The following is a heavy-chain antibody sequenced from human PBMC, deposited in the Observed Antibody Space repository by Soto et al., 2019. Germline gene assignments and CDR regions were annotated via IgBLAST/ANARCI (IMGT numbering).Heavy chain of an antibody. CDR1: GFTFGDHY. J-gene: IGHJ3*02. D-gene: IGHD6-6*01. Sequence: PGGSLRLSCAASGFTFGDHYMTWIRQAPGKGLEWLSYISTTGLTIYYADSVKGRFTISRDDAKNSLYLEMNSLRADDTAVYYCARGSVVRIATSAFDIWGQGTMVTVSS. V-gene: IGHV3-11*01. CDR3: ARGSVVRIATSAFDI. CDR2: ISTTGLTI.